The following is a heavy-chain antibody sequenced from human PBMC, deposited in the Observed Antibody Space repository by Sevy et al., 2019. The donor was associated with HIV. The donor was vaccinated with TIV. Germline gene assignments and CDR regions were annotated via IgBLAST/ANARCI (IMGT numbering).Heavy chain of an antibody. V-gene: IGHV3-30*18. J-gene: IGHJ6*02. CDR2: ISHDGGKK. Sequence: GGSLRLSCVASGFIFDDYGMHWVRQAPGKGLEWVALISHDGGKKYYADSVRGRFTISRDNSKNTLYLQMNTLRRDDTAAYFCTKDPPVYGDFPYRMDVWGQGTTVTVSS. CDR3: TKDPPVYGDFPYRMDV. CDR1: GFIFDDYG. D-gene: IGHD4-17*01.